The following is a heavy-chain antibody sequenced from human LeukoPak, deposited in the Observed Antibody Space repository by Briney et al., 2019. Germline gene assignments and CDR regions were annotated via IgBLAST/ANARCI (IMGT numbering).Heavy chain of an antibody. J-gene: IGHJ4*02. Sequence: PGGSLRLSCAASGFTFRSYGMHWVHQAPGKGLEWVAVIWYDGSNQYYVDSVKGRFTISRDNSKNMLYLQMSSLRAEDTAVYYCARDRFKEQRVCYFDHWGQGTLVTVSS. D-gene: IGHD6-13*01. V-gene: IGHV3-33*01. CDR1: GFTFRSYG. CDR2: IWYDGSNQ. CDR3: ARDRFKEQRVCYFDH.